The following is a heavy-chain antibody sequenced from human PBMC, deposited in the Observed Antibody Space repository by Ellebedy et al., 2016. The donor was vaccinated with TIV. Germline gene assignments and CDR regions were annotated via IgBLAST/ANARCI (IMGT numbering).Heavy chain of an antibody. J-gene: IGHJ4*02. Sequence: KFQGRVTITRDTSASTAYMELSSLRSEDTAVYYCARGGRRDGYNYGYWGQGTLVTVSS. CDR3: ARGGRRDGYNYGY. D-gene: IGHD5-24*01. V-gene: IGHV1-3*01.